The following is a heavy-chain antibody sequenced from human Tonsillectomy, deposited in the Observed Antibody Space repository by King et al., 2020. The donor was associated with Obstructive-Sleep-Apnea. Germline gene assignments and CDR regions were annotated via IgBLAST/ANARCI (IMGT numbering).Heavy chain of an antibody. V-gene: IGHV3-30-3*01. J-gene: IGHJ3*02. CDR3: ARDSPIGTTHEGAFDI. CDR1: GFTFSTYA. CDR2: ISYDGSNK. D-gene: IGHD1-7*01. Sequence: GQLVQSGGGVVQPGRSLRLSCAASGFTFSTYAVHWVRQAPGKGLEWVAFISYDGSNKYYADSVKGRFTISRDNSKNTVYLQMNSLRPEDTAVYYCARDSPIGTTHEGAFDIWGQGTMVTVSS.